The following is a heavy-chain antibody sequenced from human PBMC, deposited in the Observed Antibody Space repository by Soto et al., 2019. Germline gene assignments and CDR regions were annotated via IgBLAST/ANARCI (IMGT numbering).Heavy chain of an antibody. CDR3: AKLAANDPFDY. J-gene: IGHJ4*02. V-gene: IGHV3-30*18. Sequence: GGSLRLSCVASGFSFSSYGMQWVRQAPGKGLEWVAVISYDGSNKYYGDSVKGRFTISRDNSKNTLYLQMNSLRADDAAVYYCAKLAANDPFDYWGQRTPVTVSS. CDR2: ISYDGSNK. CDR1: GFSFSSYG. D-gene: IGHD6-25*01.